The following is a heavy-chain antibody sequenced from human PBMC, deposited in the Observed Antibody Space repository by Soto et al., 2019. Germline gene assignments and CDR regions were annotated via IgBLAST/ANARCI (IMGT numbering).Heavy chain of an antibody. CDR2: ISSSGSTI. J-gene: IGHJ5*02. CDR3: ARVPLIVVVPAARLPWFDP. Sequence: GGSLRLSCAASGFTFSDYYMSWIRQAPGKGLEWVSYISSSGSTIYYADSVKGRFTISRDNAKNSLYLQMNSLRAEDTAVYYCARVPLIVVVPAARLPWFDPWGQGTLVTVSS. V-gene: IGHV3-11*01. D-gene: IGHD2-2*01. CDR1: GFTFSDYY.